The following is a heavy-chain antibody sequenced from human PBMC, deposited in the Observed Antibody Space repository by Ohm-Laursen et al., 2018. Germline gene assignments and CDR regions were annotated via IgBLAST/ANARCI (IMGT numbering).Heavy chain of an antibody. D-gene: IGHD5-18*01. CDR1: GFTFSSYA. Sequence: SLRLSCAASGFTFSSYAMSWVRQAPGKGLEWVSGISGSGGSTNYADSVKGRFTISRDNSKNTLYLQMNSLRAEDTAVYYCAKNSGYSYGPPYYFDYWGQGTLVTVSS. CDR3: AKNSGYSYGPPYYFDY. J-gene: IGHJ4*02. V-gene: IGHV3-23*01. CDR2: ISGSGGST.